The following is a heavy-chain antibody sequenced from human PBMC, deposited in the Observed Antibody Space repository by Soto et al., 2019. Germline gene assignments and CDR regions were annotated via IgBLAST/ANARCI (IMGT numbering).Heavy chain of an antibody. Sequence: ASVKVSCKASGYTFSDYYMHWLRLAPGQGLEWLGVVNPSGSRITYAQKFQGRVTMTRDTSASTVYMDLSSLRSNDTAVYYCAREASGGYSGMDVWGQGTTVTVS. CDR3: AREASGGYSGMDV. CDR1: GYTFSDYY. CDR2: VNPSGSRI. J-gene: IGHJ6*02. V-gene: IGHV1-46*01. D-gene: IGHD3-10*01.